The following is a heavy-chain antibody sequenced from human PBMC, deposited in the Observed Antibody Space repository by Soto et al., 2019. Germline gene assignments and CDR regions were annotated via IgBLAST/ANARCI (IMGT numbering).Heavy chain of an antibody. D-gene: IGHD5-12*01. CDR3: ASYSGYDYFDY. CDR1: GFTFSSYW. J-gene: IGHJ4*02. CDR2: INSDGSST. Sequence: EVQLVESGGGVVQPGGSLRLSCAAPGFTFSSYWMHWVRQAPGKGLVWVSRINSDGSSTSHADSVKGRFTISRDNAKNTLYLQMNSLRAEDTAVYYCASYSGYDYFDYWGQGTLVTVSS. V-gene: IGHV3-74*01.